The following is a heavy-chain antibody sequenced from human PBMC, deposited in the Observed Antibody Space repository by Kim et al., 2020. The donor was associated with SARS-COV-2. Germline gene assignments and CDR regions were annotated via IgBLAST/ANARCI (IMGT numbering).Heavy chain of an antibody. D-gene: IGHD5-18*01. CDR3: ARLPGWPWIARVNWFDP. Sequence: GGSLRLSCAASGFTFSSYSMNWVRQAPGKGLEWVSYISSSSSTIYYADSVKGRFTISRDNAKNSLYLQMNSLRDEDTAVYYCARLPGWPWIARVNWFDPWRQGTLVTVPS. V-gene: IGHV3-48*02. CDR1: GFTFSSYS. J-gene: IGHJ5*02. CDR2: ISSSSSTI.